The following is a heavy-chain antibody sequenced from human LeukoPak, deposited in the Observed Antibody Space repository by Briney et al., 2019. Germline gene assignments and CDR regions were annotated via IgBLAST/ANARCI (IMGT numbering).Heavy chain of an antibody. CDR3: ARGCSSTSCRRYYMDV. D-gene: IGHD2-2*01. V-gene: IGHV1-2*02. CDR2: INPNSGGT. CDR1: GYTFTGYY. J-gene: IGHJ6*03. Sequence: ASVKVSCKASGYTFTGYYMHWVRQAPGQGLEWMGWINPNSGGTNYAQKFQGRVTMTRDTSISTAYMELSRLRSDDTAVYYCARGCSSTSCRRYYMDVWGKGTTVAISS.